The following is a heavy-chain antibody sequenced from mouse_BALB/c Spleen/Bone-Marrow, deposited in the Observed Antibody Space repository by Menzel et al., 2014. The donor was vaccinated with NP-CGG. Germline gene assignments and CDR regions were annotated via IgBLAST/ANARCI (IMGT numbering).Heavy chain of an antibody. CDR1: AVDFSRYW. CDR2: INPDSSTI. Sequence: SASAVDFSRYWVTWVRQAPGKGLEWIGEINPDSSTIDYTPSLKDKFIISRDNAKNTLYLQMSKVRSEDTALYYCAKNYYYGYVAYWGQGTLVTVSA. J-gene: IGHJ3*01. CDR3: AKNYYYGYVAY. V-gene: IGHV4-1*02. D-gene: IGHD1-2*01.